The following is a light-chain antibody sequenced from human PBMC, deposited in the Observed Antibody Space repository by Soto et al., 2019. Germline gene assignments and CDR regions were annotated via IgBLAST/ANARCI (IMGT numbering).Light chain of an antibody. CDR2: EAS. CDR3: LQRSNWLT. CDR1: QNINTH. J-gene: IGKJ4*01. Sequence: EIVLTQSPATLSLSPGERATLSCRASQNINTHLAWYQQRPGQVPRLLIYEASNRATGISARFSGSGSGTDFTLTISSLEPEDFAVYYCLQRSNWLTFGGGTKV. V-gene: IGKV3-11*01.